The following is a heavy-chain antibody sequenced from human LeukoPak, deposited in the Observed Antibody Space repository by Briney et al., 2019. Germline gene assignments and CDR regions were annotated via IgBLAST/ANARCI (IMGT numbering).Heavy chain of an antibody. CDR3: VAMLRGVGY. CDR1: GFTLSDHF. Sequence: GGSLRLSCAVSGFTLSDHFMDWVRQAPGKGLEWVGRSRNKVNNYNTEYAASVKGRFTISRDDSNNSLYLQMSSLKTEDTAVYFCVAMLRGVGYWGQGTLVTVSS. D-gene: IGHD3-10*01. V-gene: IGHV3-72*01. J-gene: IGHJ4*02. CDR2: SRNKVNNYNT.